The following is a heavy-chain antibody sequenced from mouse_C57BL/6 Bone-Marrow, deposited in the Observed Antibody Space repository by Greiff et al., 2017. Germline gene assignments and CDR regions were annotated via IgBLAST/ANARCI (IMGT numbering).Heavy chain of an antibody. J-gene: IGHJ3*01. CDR3: AIPRGPWFAY. CDR1: GFNIKNTY. V-gene: IGHV14-3*01. Sequence: VQLQQSVAELVRPGASVKLSCTASGFNIKNTYMHWVKQRPEQGLEWIGRIDPANGKPKYAPKFQGKTPIPAATSPNTAYLQLSSLTSEDTAIYYCAIPRGPWFAYWGQGTLDTVSA. CDR2: IDPANGKP.